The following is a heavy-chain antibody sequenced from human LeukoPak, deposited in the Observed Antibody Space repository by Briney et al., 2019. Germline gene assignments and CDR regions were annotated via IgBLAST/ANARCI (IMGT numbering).Heavy chain of an antibody. CDR1: GFTFSSYG. J-gene: IGHJ5*02. Sequence: GGSLRLSCAASGFTFSSYGLSWVRQAPGKGLEWVSAISGSGGSTYYADSVKGRFAISRDNSKNSLYLQMNSLRAEDTAVYYCARDILTGYYRRGNWFDPWGQGTLVTVSS. V-gene: IGHV3-23*01. CDR2: ISGSGGST. CDR3: ARDILTGYYRRGNWFDP. D-gene: IGHD3-9*01.